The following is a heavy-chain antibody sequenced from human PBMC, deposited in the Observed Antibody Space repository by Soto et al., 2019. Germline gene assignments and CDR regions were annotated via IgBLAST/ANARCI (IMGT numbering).Heavy chain of an antibody. CDR3: AKGSRALDGSGSA. CDR1: GFTFSSYA. V-gene: IGHV3-23*01. Sequence: QPGGSLRLSCAASGFTFSSYAMTWVRQTPGKGLEWVSNIDGSGTAYYTDAVKGRFTISRDNSKNTLYLQMNSLSAEDTAVYYCAKGSRALDGSGSAWGQGTLVTVSS. CDR2: IDGSGTA. J-gene: IGHJ4*02. D-gene: IGHD3-10*01.